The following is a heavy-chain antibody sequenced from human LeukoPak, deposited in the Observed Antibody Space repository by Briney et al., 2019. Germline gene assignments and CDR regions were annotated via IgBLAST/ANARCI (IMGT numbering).Heavy chain of an antibody. Sequence: GESLKISCKGSGYSFTSYWIGWVRQMPGKGLEWMGIIYPGDSDTRYSPSFQGQVTISADKSISTAYLQWSSPKASDTAMCYCARHPLRIPYAFDIWGQGTMVTVSS. CDR1: GYSFTSYW. V-gene: IGHV5-51*01. CDR2: IYPGDSDT. D-gene: IGHD2-2*02. J-gene: IGHJ3*02. CDR3: ARHPLRIPYAFDI.